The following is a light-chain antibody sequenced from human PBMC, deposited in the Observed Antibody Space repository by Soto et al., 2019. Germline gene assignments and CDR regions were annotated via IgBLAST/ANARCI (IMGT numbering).Light chain of an antibody. CDR3: QQSTNDPWP. J-gene: IGKJ1*01. CDR2: EAS. Sequence: DIQMTQSPSSLSASVGDRVTITCRSSQYIHNYLAWYQQKPGEAPKLLIYEASNLESGVTSSYSSSGTGTESTLTINRVQPHDVATYFCQQSTNDPWPFGHGTRV. V-gene: IGKV1-5*03. CDR1: QYIHNY.